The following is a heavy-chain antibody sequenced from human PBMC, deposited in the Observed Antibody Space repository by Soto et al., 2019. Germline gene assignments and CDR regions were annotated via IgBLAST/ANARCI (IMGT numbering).Heavy chain of an antibody. D-gene: IGHD3-10*01. J-gene: IGHJ4*02. Sequence: PGGSLRLSCAASGFTFSSYGMHWVRQAPGKGLEWVAVIWYDGSNKYYADSVKGRFTISRDNSKNTLYLQMNSPRAEDTAVYYCARDATMVRGVITNYFDYWGQGTLVTVSS. CDR3: ARDATMVRGVITNYFDY. CDR1: GFTFSSYG. V-gene: IGHV3-33*01. CDR2: IWYDGSNK.